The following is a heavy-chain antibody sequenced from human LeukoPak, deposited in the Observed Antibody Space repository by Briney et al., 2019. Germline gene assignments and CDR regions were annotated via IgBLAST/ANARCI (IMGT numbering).Heavy chain of an antibody. CDR2: ISAYNANT. J-gene: IGHJ3*02. CDR3: ARDHYDVLTGYAYNAFDI. V-gene: IGHV1-18*01. Sequence: ASVKVSCKAPGYTFTNYGVSWVRQAPGQGLEWMGWISAYNANTNYAQKLQGRVTMTTDTSTSTAYMELRSLRSDDTAVYYCARDHYDVLTGYAYNAFDIWGQGTMVAVSS. CDR1: GYTFTNYG. D-gene: IGHD3-9*01.